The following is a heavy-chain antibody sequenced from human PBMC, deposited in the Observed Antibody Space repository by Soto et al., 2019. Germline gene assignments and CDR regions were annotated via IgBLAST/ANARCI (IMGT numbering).Heavy chain of an antibody. J-gene: IGHJ6*01. CDR1: GYSFTTHW. Sequence: GESLNISCKGSGYSFTTHWGGWVRQMPGKGLEWMGIIYPGDSDIRYSPSFRGQVSISADKSINTAYLQWDSLKASDTAMYYCARNPLSGKSTGPNGLELWGQGTKVTVSS. V-gene: IGHV5-51*01. CDR2: IYPGDSDI. CDR3: ARNPLSGKSTGPNGLEL. D-gene: IGHD1-7*01.